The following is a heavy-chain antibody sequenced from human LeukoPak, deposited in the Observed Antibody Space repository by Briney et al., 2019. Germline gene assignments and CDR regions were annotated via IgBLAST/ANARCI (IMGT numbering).Heavy chain of an antibody. CDR2: ISAYNGNT. V-gene: IGHV1-18*01. CDR1: GYTFTSYG. CDR3: ARGLSSITIFGVVTIGIDY. J-gene: IGHJ4*02. Sequence: ASVKVSCKASGYTFTSYGISWVRQAPGQGLEWIGWISAYNGNTNYAQKLQGRVTMTTDTSTSTAYMELRSLRSDDTAVYYCARGLSSITIFGVVTIGIDYWGQGTLVTVSS. D-gene: IGHD3-3*01.